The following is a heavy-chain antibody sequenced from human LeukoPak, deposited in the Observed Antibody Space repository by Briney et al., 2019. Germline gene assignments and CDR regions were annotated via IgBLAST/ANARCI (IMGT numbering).Heavy chain of an antibody. D-gene: IGHD2-8*01. CDR2: MNPNSGNT. CDR3: ARVRPVYCTNGVCWFDP. CDR1: GYTFTSYD. J-gene: IGHJ5*02. Sequence: ASVKVSCKASGYTFTSYDINWVRQATGQGLEWMGWMNPNSGNTGYAQKFQGRVTMTRNTSISTAYMELSSLRSEDTAVYYCARVRPVYCTNGVCWFDPWGQGTLVTVSS. V-gene: IGHV1-8*01.